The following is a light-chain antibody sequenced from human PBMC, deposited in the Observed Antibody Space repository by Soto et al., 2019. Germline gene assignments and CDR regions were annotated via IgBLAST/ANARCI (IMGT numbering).Light chain of an antibody. CDR3: QQYDDLPIT. Sequence: DIQMTQSPSTLSASLGYRVTITCQASQDISDFLNWYQQKPGKAPKVLIYDASNLQTGVPSRFSGRGSGTDFTFTISSLQPDDSGTYYCQQYDDLPITFGQGTRLEIK. CDR1: QDISDF. V-gene: IGKV1-33*01. CDR2: DAS. J-gene: IGKJ5*01.